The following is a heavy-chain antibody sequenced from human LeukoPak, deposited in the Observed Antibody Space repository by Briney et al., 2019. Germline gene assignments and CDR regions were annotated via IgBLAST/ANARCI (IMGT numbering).Heavy chain of an antibody. CDR3: AREAYSSSWYQSYYMDV. D-gene: IGHD6-13*01. V-gene: IGHV4-4*07. Sequence: SETLSLTCTVSGGSISSYYWSWIRQPAGKGLEWIGRIYTSGSTNYNPSPKSRVTMSVDTSKNQFSLKLSSVTAADTAVYYCAREAYSSSWYQSYYMDVWGKGTTVTVSS. J-gene: IGHJ6*03. CDR1: GGSISSYY. CDR2: IYTSGST.